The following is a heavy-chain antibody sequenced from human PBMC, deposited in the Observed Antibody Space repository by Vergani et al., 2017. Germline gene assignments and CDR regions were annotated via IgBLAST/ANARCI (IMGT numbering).Heavy chain of an antibody. CDR1: GFTFSPYS. J-gene: IGHJ4*02. V-gene: IGHV3-21*01. Sequence: EVQLVESGGGLVKPGGSLRLSCAASGFTFSPYSMNWVRQAPGKGREWVSCISSSCTYIDYADSVKGRFTISRDNAKNSLYLQMNSLRAEDTAVYYCARDLTTPVDYWGQGTLVTVSS. CDR3: ARDLTTPVDY. CDR2: ISSSCTYI. D-gene: IGHD4/OR15-4a*01.